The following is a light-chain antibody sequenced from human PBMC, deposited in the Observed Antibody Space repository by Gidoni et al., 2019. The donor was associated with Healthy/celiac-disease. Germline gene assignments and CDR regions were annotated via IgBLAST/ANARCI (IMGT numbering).Light chain of an antibody. CDR2: AAS. J-gene: IGKJ3*01. CDR1: QSISSY. Sequence: DIQLPQSPSSLSASVGDRVTITCRASQSISSYLNWYQQKPGKAPKLLIYAASSLQSGVPSRFSGSGSGTDFTLTISSLQPEDFATDYCQQSYSTPLLSFGPGTKVDIK. CDR3: QQSYSTPLLS. V-gene: IGKV1-39*01.